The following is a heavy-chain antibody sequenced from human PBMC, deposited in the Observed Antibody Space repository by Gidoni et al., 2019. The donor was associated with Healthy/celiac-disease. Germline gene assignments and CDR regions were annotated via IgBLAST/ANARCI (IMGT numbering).Heavy chain of an antibody. D-gene: IGHD6-13*01. V-gene: IGHV3-33*01. CDR3: ARAGGIAAAGYYYYGMDV. CDR1: GFPFSSYG. Sequence: QVQLVESGGGVVQPGRSLRLSCAASGFPFSSYGRHWVRQAPGKGLEWVAVIWYDGSNKYYADSVKGRFTISRDNSKNTLYLQMNSLRAEDTAVYYCARAGGIAAAGYYYYGMDVWGQGTTVTVSS. J-gene: IGHJ6*02. CDR2: IWYDGSNK.